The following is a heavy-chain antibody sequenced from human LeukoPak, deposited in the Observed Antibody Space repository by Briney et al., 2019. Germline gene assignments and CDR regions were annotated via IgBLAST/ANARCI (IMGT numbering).Heavy chain of an antibody. J-gene: IGHJ3*02. D-gene: IGHD3-9*01. V-gene: IGHV1-46*01. CDR2: INPSGGST. CDR1: GYTFISYY. CDR3: ARGNILTGYYYDAFDI. Sequence: ASVKVSCKASGYTFISYYLHWVRQAPGQGLEWMGIINPSGGSTDYAQNLQGRVTMTRNTSTSTVYMELSSLRSEDTAVYYCARGNILTGYYYDAFDIWGQGTMITVSS.